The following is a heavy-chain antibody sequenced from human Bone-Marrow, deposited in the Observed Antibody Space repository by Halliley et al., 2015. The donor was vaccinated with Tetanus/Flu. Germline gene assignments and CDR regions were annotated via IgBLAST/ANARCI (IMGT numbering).Heavy chain of an antibody. CDR2: GGT. D-gene: IGHD3-22*01. Sequence: GGTNYNPALRSRVTTSVETSKNQFSVKLSSVTAADTAVYYCARDHLFYGSNAYYYHSYGLAVWGQGTTVTVSS. J-gene: IGHJ6*02. V-gene: IGHV4-59*01. CDR3: ARDHLFYGSNAYYYHSYGLAV.